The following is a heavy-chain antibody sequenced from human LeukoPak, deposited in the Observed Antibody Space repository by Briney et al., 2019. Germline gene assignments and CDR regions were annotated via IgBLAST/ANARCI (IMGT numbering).Heavy chain of an antibody. V-gene: IGHV1-18*01. J-gene: IGHJ2*01. CDR3: ARASSPDNWYFDH. CDR1: GFRLWNLG. Sequence: ASVKDSCKASGFRLWNLGISWVRQAPGQGLEWMGWIVADNGETHYAQKLPGRVTMTTDTYTSTAYMDLRSLRSDDTAVYYCARASSPDNWYFDHWGRGTLVTVSS. CDR2: IVADNGET.